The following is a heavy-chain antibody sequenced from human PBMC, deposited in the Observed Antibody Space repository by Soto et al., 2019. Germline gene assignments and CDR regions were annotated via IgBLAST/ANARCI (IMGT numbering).Heavy chain of an antibody. J-gene: IGHJ3*01. CDR3: VRDRGYPDSFDV. D-gene: IGHD1-1*01. Sequence: PGGSLRLSCAASGFTFSSYGMHWVRQAPGKGLEWVAVISYDGSNKYYADSVKGRFTISRDNSKNTLYLQMNSLRAEDTALYFCVRDRGYPDSFDVWGQGTMVTVSS. CDR1: GFTFSSYG. V-gene: IGHV3-30*03. CDR2: ISYDGSNK.